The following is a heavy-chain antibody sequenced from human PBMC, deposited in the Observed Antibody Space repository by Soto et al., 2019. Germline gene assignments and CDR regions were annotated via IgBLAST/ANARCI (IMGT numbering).Heavy chain of an antibody. J-gene: IGHJ4*02. CDR1: GGSISSGDHY. V-gene: IGHV4-30-4*01. Sequence: SETLSLTCTVSGGSISSGDHYWSWIRQPPGKGLEWIGYIHYSGSTYYNPSLKSRITISVDTTKNQFSLKLSSVTAADTAVYYCARGVLGEPTSPYFDYWGQGNPVTVSS. CDR2: IHYSGST. CDR3: ARGVLGEPTSPYFDY. D-gene: IGHD2-8*02.